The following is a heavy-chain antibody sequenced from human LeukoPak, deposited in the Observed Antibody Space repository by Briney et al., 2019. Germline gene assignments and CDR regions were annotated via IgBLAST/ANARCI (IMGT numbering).Heavy chain of an antibody. Sequence: KPSETLSLTCAVYGGSFSGYYWSWIRQPPGKGLEWIGEINHSGSTNYNPSLKSRVTISVDTSKNQFSLKLSSVTAADTAVYYCAREATYCSSTNCQNWFDPWGQGTLVTVSS. CDR3: AREATYCSSTNCQNWFDP. D-gene: IGHD2-2*01. V-gene: IGHV4-34*01. CDR1: GGSFSGYY. J-gene: IGHJ5*02. CDR2: INHSGST.